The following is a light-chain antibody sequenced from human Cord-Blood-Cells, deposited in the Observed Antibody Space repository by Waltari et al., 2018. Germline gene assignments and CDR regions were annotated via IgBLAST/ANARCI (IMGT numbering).Light chain of an antibody. CDR3: SSYTSSRTRV. J-gene: IGLJ1*01. CDR2: DVS. V-gene: IGLV2-14*01. CDR1: SSDVGGYNY. Sequence: QSALTQPASVSGSPGQSITISCTGTSSDVGGYNYVSWYQQHPGKAPKLMIYDVSNRPSGVSNRFSGSKSGNTASLTISGLQAEDEAGYYCSSYTSSRTRVFGTGTKVTVL.